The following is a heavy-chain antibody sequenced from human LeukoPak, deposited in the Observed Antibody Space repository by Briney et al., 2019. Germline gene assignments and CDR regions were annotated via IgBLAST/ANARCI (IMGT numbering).Heavy chain of an antibody. D-gene: IGHD3-3*01. CDR2: MNPNSGNT. Sequence: ASVKVSCKASGYTFTTYDINWVRQATGQGLEWMGWMNPNSGNTGYAQKFQGRVTMTRDTSTSAAYMELRSLRSDDTAVYYCARADTIRDFWSGYYYNWFDPWGQGTLVTVSS. V-gene: IGHV1-8*01. CDR3: ARADTIRDFWSGYYYNWFDP. J-gene: IGHJ5*02. CDR1: GYTFTTYD.